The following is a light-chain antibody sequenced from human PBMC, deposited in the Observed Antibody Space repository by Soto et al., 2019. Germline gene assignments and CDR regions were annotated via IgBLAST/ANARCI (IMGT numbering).Light chain of an antibody. V-gene: IGKV3-15*01. Sequence: EIAMTQSPATLSVSPGERATLSCRASQSVSSNLAWYQQKPGQAPRLLIYGASTRATGIPARFSGSGSGTEFTLTISSLQSEDFAVYYCQPYNNWPTFGPGTKVDIK. J-gene: IGKJ3*01. CDR1: QSVSSN. CDR2: GAS. CDR3: QPYNNWPT.